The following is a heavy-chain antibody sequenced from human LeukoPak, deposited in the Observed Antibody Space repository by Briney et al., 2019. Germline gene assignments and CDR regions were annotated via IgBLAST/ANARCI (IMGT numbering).Heavy chain of an antibody. V-gene: IGHV3-33*01. CDR3: ARGNDYGDYAEGVYFDY. CDR2: IWYDGSNK. Sequence: GGSLRLSCAASGFTFSSYGMHWVRQAPGKGLEWVAVIWYDGSNKYYADSVKGRFTISRGNSKNTLYLQMNSLRAEDTAVYYCARGNDYGDYAEGVYFDYWGQGTLVTVSS. J-gene: IGHJ4*02. D-gene: IGHD4-17*01. CDR1: GFTFSSYG.